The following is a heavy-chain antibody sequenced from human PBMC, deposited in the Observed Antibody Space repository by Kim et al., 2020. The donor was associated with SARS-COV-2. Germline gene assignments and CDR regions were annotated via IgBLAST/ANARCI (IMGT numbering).Heavy chain of an antibody. CDR2: ISYDGSNK. Sequence: GGSLRLSCAASGFTFSSYGMHWVRQAPGKGLEWVAVISYDGSNKYYADSVKGRFTISRDNSKNTLYLQMNSLRAEDTAVYYCAKESSLGAMKDWGQGTLVTVSS. V-gene: IGHV3-30*18. CDR1: GFTFSSYG. CDR3: AKESSLGAMKD. D-gene: IGHD2-2*01. J-gene: IGHJ4*02.